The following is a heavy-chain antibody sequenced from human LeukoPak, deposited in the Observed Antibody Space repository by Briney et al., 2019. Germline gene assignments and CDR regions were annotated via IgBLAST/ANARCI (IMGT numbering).Heavy chain of an antibody. J-gene: IGHJ4*02. D-gene: IGHD3-16*01. CDR2: IYYSGST. V-gene: IGHV4-39*07. CDR3: TRGAGWLIDY. Sequence: ETLSLTCTVSGGSISSSSYYWGWIRQPPGKGLEWIGSIYYSGSTYYNPSLKSRVTISADTSKNHFSLKLNSVTTADTAVYYCTRGAGWLIDYWGQGILVTVSS. CDR1: GGSISSSSYY.